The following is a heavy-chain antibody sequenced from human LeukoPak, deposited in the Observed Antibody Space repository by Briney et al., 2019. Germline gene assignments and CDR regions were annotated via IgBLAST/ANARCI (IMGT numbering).Heavy chain of an antibody. Sequence: GGSLRLSCAASGFTFSSYAMSWVREAPGKGLEWVSNINWNTGVIVYADSVKGRFTVSRDNAKTSLYLQMNSLRVEDTALYYCAMESRIAVAAIDYWGQGTLVTVSS. CDR1: GFTFSSYA. CDR2: INWNTGVI. CDR3: AMESRIAVAAIDY. J-gene: IGHJ4*02. V-gene: IGHV3-9*01. D-gene: IGHD6-19*01.